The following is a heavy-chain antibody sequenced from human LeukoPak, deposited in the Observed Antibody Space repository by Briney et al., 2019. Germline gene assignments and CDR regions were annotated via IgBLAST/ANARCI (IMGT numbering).Heavy chain of an antibody. J-gene: IGHJ4*02. V-gene: IGHV3-74*01. CDR2: IKSDGSTT. D-gene: IGHD4-17*01. CDR1: GFIFSSYW. CDR3: AATTVTDY. Sequence: GGSLRLSCAASGFIFSSYWMHWVRQAPGKGLVWVSHIKSDGSTTNYADSVKGRFTISRDNAKNTLYLQMNSLRAEDTAVYYCAATTVTDYWGQGTLVTVSS.